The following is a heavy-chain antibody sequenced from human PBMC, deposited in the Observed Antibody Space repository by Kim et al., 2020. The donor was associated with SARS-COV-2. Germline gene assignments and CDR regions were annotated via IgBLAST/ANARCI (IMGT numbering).Heavy chain of an antibody. CDR3: ASRHCTGGCCWNL. J-gene: IGHJ5*02. CDR2: INNSGNT. CDR1: GGSFNVYY. Sequence: SETLSLTCALYGGSFNVYYWGWIRQPPGKGLEWIGEINNSGNTNYNPSLKSRVIISVDTPKNQFSLKLTSVTAADTAMYYCASRHCTGGCCWNLLAQGTLGSLSP. D-gene: IGHD2-8*02. V-gene: IGHV4-34*01.